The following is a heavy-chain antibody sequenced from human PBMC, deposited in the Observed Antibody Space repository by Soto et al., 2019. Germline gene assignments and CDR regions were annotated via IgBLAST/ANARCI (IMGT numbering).Heavy chain of an antibody. CDR3: AKGRGVSWNGGPPPNWFNP. D-gene: IGHD1-1*01. V-gene: IGHV3-23*01. Sequence: EVQLLESGGGVVRPGGSLRLSCEASGFSFGDYVMNWVRQGQGKGLEWVSSIGGRDGSTYYADSVKGRFTISRDNSKNTVFLQMEGLRGEDKAVFYCAKGRGVSWNGGPPPNWFNPWGQGTQVIVSS. CDR1: GFSFGDYV. J-gene: IGHJ5*02. CDR2: IGGRDGST.